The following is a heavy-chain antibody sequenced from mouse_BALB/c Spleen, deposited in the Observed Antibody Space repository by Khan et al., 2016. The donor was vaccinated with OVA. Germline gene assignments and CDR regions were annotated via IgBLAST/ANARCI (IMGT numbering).Heavy chain of an antibody. V-gene: IGHV5-6*01. Sequence: EVELVESGGDLVKPGGSLKLSCAASGFTFSSYSMSWVRQTPDKRLEWVASISSGGDYTSYLDSVKGRFTISKDNAKNTLYLQMSDLKSEDTAMFYSADHLTGSCAYWGQGTLVTVSA. CDR2: ISSGGDYT. D-gene: IGHD4-1*01. CDR3: ADHLTGSCAY. CDR1: GFTFSSYS. J-gene: IGHJ3*01.